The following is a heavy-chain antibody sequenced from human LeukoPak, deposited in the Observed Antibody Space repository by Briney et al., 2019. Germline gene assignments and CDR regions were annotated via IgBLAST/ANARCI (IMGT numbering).Heavy chain of an antibody. Sequence: SETLSLTCAVYGGSFSGYYWSWIRQPPGKGLEGIGEINHSGSTNYNPSLKRRVTISVDTSKNQFSLKLSSVTAADTAVYFCARVGYSYVINDWSRTGLGAYPTKYYYHMDVWGKGTTVTVSS. CDR2: INHSGST. D-gene: IGHD5-18*01. CDR3: ARVGYSYVINDWSRTGLGAYPTKYYYHMDV. J-gene: IGHJ6*03. V-gene: IGHV4-34*01. CDR1: GGSFSGYY.